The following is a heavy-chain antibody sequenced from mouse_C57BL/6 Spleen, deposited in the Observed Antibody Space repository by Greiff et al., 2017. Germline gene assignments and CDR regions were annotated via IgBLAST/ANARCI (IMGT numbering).Heavy chain of an antibody. J-gene: IGHJ4*01. CDR1: GYFITSGYY. CDR3: ARNYGSSLYYAMDY. D-gene: IGHD1-1*01. Sequence: LMESGPGLVKPSQSLSLTCSVTGYFITSGYYWNLIRQFPGNKLEWMGYISYDGRNNYHPSLKNRISIPRDTSKNQFFLKLNSVTTEDTATYYGARNYGSSLYYAMDYWGQGTSVTVSS. CDR2: ISYDGRN. V-gene: IGHV3-6*01.